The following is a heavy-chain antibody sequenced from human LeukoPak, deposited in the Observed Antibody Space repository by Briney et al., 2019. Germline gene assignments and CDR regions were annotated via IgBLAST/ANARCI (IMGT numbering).Heavy chain of an antibody. V-gene: IGHV3-7*01. Sequence: PGGSLRLSCAASGFTFSTYWMTWVRQAPGKGLEWVANIKQDGTARYYVDSVKGRFTISRDNAKNSLYLHMNSLRAEDTAVYYCARLKNDYGDYSTFDYWGQGTLVTVSS. CDR2: IKQDGTAR. CDR1: GFTFSTYW. D-gene: IGHD4-17*01. CDR3: ARLKNDYGDYSTFDY. J-gene: IGHJ4*02.